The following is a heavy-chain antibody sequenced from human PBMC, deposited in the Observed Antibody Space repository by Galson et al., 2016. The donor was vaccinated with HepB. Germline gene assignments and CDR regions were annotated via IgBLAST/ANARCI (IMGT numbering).Heavy chain of an antibody. V-gene: IGHV1-2*06. CDR2: INPNTGGT. CDR3: ARDYPVFIQLVSLAARLDV. J-gene: IGHJ6*02. Sequence: SVKVSCKASGYTFSDYSIHWLRQAPGEGPEWMGRINPNTGGTNYAQKFQGRVTMAWDTSISTAYMQLTRLRSDGTAVYYCARDYPVFIQLVSLAARLDVWGQGTTVTVSS. CDR1: GYTFSDYS. D-gene: IGHD5-24*01.